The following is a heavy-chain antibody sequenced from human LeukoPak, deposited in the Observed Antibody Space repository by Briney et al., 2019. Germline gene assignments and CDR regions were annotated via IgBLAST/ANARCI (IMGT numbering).Heavy chain of an antibody. CDR1: GGTFSSYA. CDR3: ARDRAPGSGYRYSFDY. D-gene: IGHD3-22*01. CDR2: IIPIFGTA. J-gene: IGHJ4*02. Sequence: SVKVSCKASGGTFSSYAIRWVRQAPGQGLEWMGGIIPIFGTANYAQKSQGRVTITADESTSTAYMELSSLRSEDTAVYYCARDRAPGSGYRYSFDYWGQGTLVTVSS. V-gene: IGHV1-69*13.